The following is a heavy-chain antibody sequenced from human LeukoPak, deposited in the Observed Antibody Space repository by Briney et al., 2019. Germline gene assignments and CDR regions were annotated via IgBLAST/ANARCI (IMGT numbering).Heavy chain of an antibody. D-gene: IGHD3-10*01. V-gene: IGHV3-74*01. CDR3: ARARYGDYYYYMDV. CDR2: INTDGSST. J-gene: IGHJ6*03. CDR1: GFTFVSYW. Sequence: PGGSLRLSCAASGFTFVSYWMHWVRQAPGKGLVWVSRINTDGSSTNYADSVKGRFTISRDNAKSSLYLQMNSLRAEDTAVYYCARARYGDYYYYMDVWGIGTTVTVSS.